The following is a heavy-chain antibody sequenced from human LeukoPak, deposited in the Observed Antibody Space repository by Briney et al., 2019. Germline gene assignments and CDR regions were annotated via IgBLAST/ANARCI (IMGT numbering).Heavy chain of an antibody. CDR1: GFIFSSYA. V-gene: IGHV3-23*01. J-gene: IGHJ6*02. Sequence: GGSLRLSCAASGFIFSSYAMSWVRQAPGKGLEWVSAISGSGGSTYCADSVKGRFTISRDNSKYTPYLQMNSLRAEDTAVFYCAKDGNDFWSGPTYYYYYGMDVWGQGTTVTVSS. D-gene: IGHD3-3*01. CDR3: AKDGNDFWSGPTYYYYYGMDV. CDR2: ISGSGGST.